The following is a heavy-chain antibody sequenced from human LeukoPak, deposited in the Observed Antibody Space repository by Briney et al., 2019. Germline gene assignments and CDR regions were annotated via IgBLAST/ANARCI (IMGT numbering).Heavy chain of an antibody. CDR3: ARGRGYDPVVFYFDS. J-gene: IGHJ4*02. V-gene: IGHV4-39*07. Sequence: SETLSLTCTVSGGSISSSSYYWGWIRQPPGKGLEWVGSIFYSGTTYYNPSLTSRVTISEDSSKNQFSLRLHSLTAADTAIYYCARGRGYDPVVFYFDSWGQGTAVIVSS. CDR1: GGSISSSSYY. D-gene: IGHD2-15*01. CDR2: IFYSGTT.